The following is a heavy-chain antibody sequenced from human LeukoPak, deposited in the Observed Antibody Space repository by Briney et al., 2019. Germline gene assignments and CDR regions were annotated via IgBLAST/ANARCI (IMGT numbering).Heavy chain of an antibody. D-gene: IGHD4-11*01. CDR3: ARTHSNYMIDY. CDR1: GYSFTSYW. J-gene: IGHJ4*02. V-gene: IGHV5-51*01. CDR2: IYPGESDT. Sequence: GGSLKISCKDSGYSFTSYWIGWVRQMPGKGLEWMGIIYPGESDTKYSPSFQGQVTISADKSISTAYLQWGSLKASDTAMYYCARTHSNYMIDYWGQGTLVTVPS.